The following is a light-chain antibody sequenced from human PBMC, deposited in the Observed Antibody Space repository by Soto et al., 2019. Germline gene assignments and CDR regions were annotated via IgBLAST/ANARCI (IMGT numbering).Light chain of an antibody. CDR1: SSDVGAYDY. CDR2: EIN. J-gene: IGLJ1*01. Sequence: QSALTQPPSASGSPGQSATISCTGPSSDVGAYDYVSWYQQHPGKAPKLMIYEINKRPSGVPDRFSGSKSGNTASLTVSGLQAEDEADYYCSSFAGSNNFPYVFGTGTKVTVL. CDR3: SSFAGSNNFPYV. V-gene: IGLV2-8*01.